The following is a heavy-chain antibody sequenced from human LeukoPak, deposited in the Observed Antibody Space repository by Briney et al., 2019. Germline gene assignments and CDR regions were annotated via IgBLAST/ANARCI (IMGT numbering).Heavy chain of an antibody. CDR2: IRYDGSYE. V-gene: IGHV3-30*02. Sequence: PGGSLRLSCAASGFTFNSYGMHWVRQAPGKGLEWVAFIRYDGSYEYYADSVKGRFTISRDNSKTTLYLQMNSLRSEDTAVYYCAKDGGLHLYYYYNYMDIWGKGTPVTVSS. J-gene: IGHJ6*03. CDR3: AKDGGLHLYYYYNYMDI. CDR1: GFTFNSYG. D-gene: IGHD5-24*01.